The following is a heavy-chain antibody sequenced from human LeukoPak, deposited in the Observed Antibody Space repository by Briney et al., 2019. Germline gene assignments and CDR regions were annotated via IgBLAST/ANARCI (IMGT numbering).Heavy chain of an antibody. V-gene: IGHV4-4*02. CDR1: GGSISSSNW. CDR2: IYHSGST. CDR3: ASYGSGSYRGAFDI. J-gene: IGHJ3*02. Sequence: KPSETLSLTCAVSGGSISSSNWWSWVRQPPGKGLEWIGEIYHSGSTNYNPSLKSRVTISADKSKNQFSLKLSSVTAADTAVYYCASYGSGSYRGAFDIWGQGTMVTVSS. D-gene: IGHD3-10*01.